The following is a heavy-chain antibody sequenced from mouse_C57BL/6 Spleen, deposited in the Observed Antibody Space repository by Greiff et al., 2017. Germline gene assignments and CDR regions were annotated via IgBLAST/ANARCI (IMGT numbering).Heavy chain of an antibody. CDR2: INPSSGYT. V-gene: IGHV1-7*01. J-gene: IGHJ4*01. D-gene: IGHD2-3*01. CDR1: GYTFTSYW. CDR3: ARWYEGYYADY. Sequence: VQLVESGAELAKPGASVKLSCKASGYTFTSYWMHWVKQRPGQGLEWIGYINPSSGYTKYNQKFKDKATLTADKSSSTAYMQLSSLTYEDSAVYDCARWYEGYYADYWGQGTSVTVSS.